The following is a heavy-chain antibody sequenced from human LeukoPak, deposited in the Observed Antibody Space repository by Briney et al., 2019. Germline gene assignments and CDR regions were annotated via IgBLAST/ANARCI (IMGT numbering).Heavy chain of an antibody. J-gene: IGHJ4*02. V-gene: IGHV3-7*01. CDR3: ARWLELMRNFDW. CDR1: GFTFSDYW. D-gene: IGHD5-24*01. Sequence: GGSLRLSCVGSGFTFSDYWMSWVRQAPGKGLEWVDNIKQDGSEKDYVDALKGRFTISRDNAKNSLYLQMNSLRAEDTAVYYCARWLELMRNFDWWGQGTLVTVSS. CDR2: IKQDGSEK.